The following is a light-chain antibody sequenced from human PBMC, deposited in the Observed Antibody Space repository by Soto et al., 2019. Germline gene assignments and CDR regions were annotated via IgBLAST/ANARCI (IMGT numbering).Light chain of an antibody. Sequence: QSALTQPRSVSGSPGQSVTISCTGTSRDVGDYNYVSWYQQHPGKAPKVMIYDVTKRPSGDPDRFSGSKSGNTASLTISGLQAEDEADYYCCSYAGTYSFVFGTGTKVTVL. CDR3: CSYAGTYSFV. V-gene: IGLV2-11*01. CDR1: SRDVGDYNY. CDR2: DVT. J-gene: IGLJ1*01.